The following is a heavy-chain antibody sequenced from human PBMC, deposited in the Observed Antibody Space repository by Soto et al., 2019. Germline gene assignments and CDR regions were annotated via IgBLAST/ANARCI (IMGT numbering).Heavy chain of an antibody. Sequence: EGQLLESGGGLVQPGGSLRLSCAASGFTFSSYAMSWVRQAPGKGLEWVSAISGSGGSTYYADSVKGRFTISRDNSKNTLYLQMNSLRAEDTAVYYCAKNPGSSWFPGWFDPWGQGTLVTVSS. CDR3: AKNPGSSWFPGWFDP. D-gene: IGHD6-13*01. CDR2: ISGSGGST. J-gene: IGHJ5*02. V-gene: IGHV3-23*01. CDR1: GFTFSSYA.